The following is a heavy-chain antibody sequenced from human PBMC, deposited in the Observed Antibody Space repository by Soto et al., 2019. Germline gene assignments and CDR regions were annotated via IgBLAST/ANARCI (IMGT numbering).Heavy chain of an antibody. Sequence: QVQLVESGGGVVQPGRSLRLSCAASGFTFSSYGMHWVRQAPGKGLEWVAVIWYDGSNKYYADAVKGRFTISRDNSKNTMYLQMHRLRAEDTAEYYCARDYDSSGYPRYYFDYWGQGTLVTVSS. J-gene: IGHJ4*02. CDR2: IWYDGSNK. CDR3: ARDYDSSGYPRYYFDY. CDR1: GFTFSSYG. D-gene: IGHD3-22*01. V-gene: IGHV3-33*01.